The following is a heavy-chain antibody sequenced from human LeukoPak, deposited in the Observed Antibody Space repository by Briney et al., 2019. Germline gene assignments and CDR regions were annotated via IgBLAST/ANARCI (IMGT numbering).Heavy chain of an antibody. J-gene: IGHJ6*02. CDR3: AKGSPACYNGMDV. CDR1: GAAFSGYG. D-gene: IGHD2-2*02. Sequence: PGASLRLSCAASGAAFSGYGMNWVRQAPGKGLEWVSGISGSGAATYYADPVKGRFTISRDNSKNTVYLQMNSLRAEDTAVYYCAKGSPACYNGMDVWGQGTTVTVSS. V-gene: IGHV3-23*01. CDR2: ISGSGAAT.